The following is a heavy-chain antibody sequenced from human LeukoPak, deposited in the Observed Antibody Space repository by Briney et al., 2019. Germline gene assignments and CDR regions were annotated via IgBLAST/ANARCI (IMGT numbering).Heavy chain of an antibody. D-gene: IGHD1-1*01. CDR1: GGSISSYY. CDR3: ARLGEGYLFDY. V-gene: IGHV4-59*08. Sequence: SETLSLTCTVSGGSISSYYWSWIRQPPGKGLEWIGYIYYSGSTNYNPSLESRVTISVDTSKNQFSLKLSSVTAADTAVYYCARLGEGYLFDYWGQGTLVTVSS. CDR2: IYYSGST. J-gene: IGHJ4*02.